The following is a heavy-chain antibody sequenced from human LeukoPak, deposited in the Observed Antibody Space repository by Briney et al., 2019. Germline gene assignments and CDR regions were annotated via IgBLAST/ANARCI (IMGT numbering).Heavy chain of an antibody. CDR1: GFTFGDYA. J-gene: IGHJ6*02. Sequence: GGSLRLSCTTSGFTFGDYAMHWVRQAPGKGLEWVSGISWNSGSIGYADSVKGRFTISRDNAKNSLYLQMNSLRAEDTALYYCAKGLTGIAAAGTIPYYYYGMDVWGQGTTVTVSS. CDR2: ISWNSGSI. CDR3: AKGLTGIAAAGTIPYYYYGMDV. D-gene: IGHD6-13*01. V-gene: IGHV3-9*01.